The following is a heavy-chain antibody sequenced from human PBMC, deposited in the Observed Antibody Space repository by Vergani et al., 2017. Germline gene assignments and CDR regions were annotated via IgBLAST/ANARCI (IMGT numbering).Heavy chain of an antibody. D-gene: IGHD2-2*01. V-gene: IGHV1-2*02. CDR3: ARDYGYCSSTSCPNWFDP. Sequence: QVQLVQSGAEVKKPGASVKVSCKASGYTFTGYYMHWVRQAPGQGVEWMGWINPNSGGTNYAQKFQGRVTMTRDTSIRTAYMELSRLRSDDTAVYYWARDYGYCSSTSCPNWFDPWGQGTLVTVSS. CDR2: INPNSGGT. CDR1: GYTFTGYY. J-gene: IGHJ5*02.